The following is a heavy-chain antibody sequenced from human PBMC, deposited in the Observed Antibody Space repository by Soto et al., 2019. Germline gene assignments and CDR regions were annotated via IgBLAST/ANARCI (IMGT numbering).Heavy chain of an antibody. CDR2: IYSGGST. D-gene: IGHD4-17*01. V-gene: IGHV3-53*04. CDR1: GFTVSSNY. CDR3: AGTTVTPYADY. Sequence: EVQLVESGGGLVQPGGSLRLSCAASGFTVSSNYMSWVRQAPGKGLEWVSVIYSGGSTYFADSVKGRFTISRHNSKNTLYLQMYSLRAEDTAVYYCAGTTVTPYADYWGQGTLVTVSS. J-gene: IGHJ4*02.